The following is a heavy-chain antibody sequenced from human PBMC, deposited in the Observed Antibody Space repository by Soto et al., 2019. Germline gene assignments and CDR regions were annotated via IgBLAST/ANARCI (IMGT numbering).Heavy chain of an antibody. J-gene: IGHJ6*02. CDR2: ISYDGSNK. CDR1: GFTFSSYG. D-gene: IGHD6-19*01. Sequence: PGGSLRLSCAASGFTFSSYGMHWVRQAPGKGLEWVAVISYDGSNKYYADSVKGRFTISRDNSKNTLYLQMNSLRAEDTAVYYCAKGYHSGWSHYYYYGMDVWGQGTTVTVSS. V-gene: IGHV3-30*18. CDR3: AKGYHSGWSHYYYYGMDV.